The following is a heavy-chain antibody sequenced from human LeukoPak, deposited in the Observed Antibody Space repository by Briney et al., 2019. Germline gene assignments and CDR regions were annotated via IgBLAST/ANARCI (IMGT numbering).Heavy chain of an antibody. D-gene: IGHD3-3*01. J-gene: IGHJ3*02. CDR2: INPNSGGT. CDR1: GYTFTGYY. Sequence: ASVKVSCKASGYTFTGYYMHWARQAPGQGLEWMGWINPNSGGTNYAQKFQGRVTMTRDTSISTAYMELSRLRSDDTAVYYCARDFGVVIPRGAFDIWGQGTMVTVSS. V-gene: IGHV1-2*02. CDR3: ARDFGVVIPRGAFDI.